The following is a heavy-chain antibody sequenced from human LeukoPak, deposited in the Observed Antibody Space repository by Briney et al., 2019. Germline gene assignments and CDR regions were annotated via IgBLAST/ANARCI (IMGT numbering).Heavy chain of an antibody. D-gene: IGHD4-17*01. CDR3: ARSDTVPTVYYSYSMAV. V-gene: IGHV1-46*01. CDR2: INPSGGST. J-gene: IGHJ6*03. CDR1: VYTFTIYY. Sequence: GASVKVSCKASVYTFTIYYMHWVRHAPGQGLEWMGIINPSGGSTSYAQNFQGRVTMTRDTPPSTLYMELRSLSSEDTAVYSLARSDTVPTVYYSYSMAVSGKGTTVTASS.